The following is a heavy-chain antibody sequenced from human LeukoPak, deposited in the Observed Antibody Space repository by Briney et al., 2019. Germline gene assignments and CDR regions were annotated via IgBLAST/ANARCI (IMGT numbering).Heavy chain of an antibody. CDR2: ITWNSGSI. D-gene: IGHD6-13*01. CDR3: AKDWHSSSWDGFDY. V-gene: IGHV3-9*01. Sequence: GGSLRLSCAASGFTFNDYAMHWVRQAPGKGLEWVSGITWNSGSIGYADSVKGRFTISRDNAKNSLYLQMNSLRTEDTALYYCAKDWHSSSWDGFDYWGQGTLVTVSS. CDR1: GFTFNDYA. J-gene: IGHJ4*02.